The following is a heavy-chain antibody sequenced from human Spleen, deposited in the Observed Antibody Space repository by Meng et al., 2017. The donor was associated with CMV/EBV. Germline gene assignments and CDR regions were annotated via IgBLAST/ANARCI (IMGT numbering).Heavy chain of an antibody. CDR1: GGSISSSDW. V-gene: IGHV4-4*02. CDR2: INHSGST. CDR3: ARAKQLVRHWFDP. Sequence: VSGGSISSSDWWCWVRQPPGKGLEWIGEINHSGSTNYNPSLKSRVTISVDTSKNQFSLKLSSVTAADTAVYYCARAKQLVRHWFDPWGQGTLVTVSS. J-gene: IGHJ5*02. D-gene: IGHD6-13*01.